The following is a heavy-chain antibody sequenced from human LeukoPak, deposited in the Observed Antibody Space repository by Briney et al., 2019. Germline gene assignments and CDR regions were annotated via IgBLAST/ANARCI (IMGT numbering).Heavy chain of an antibody. CDR3: ARRNEDIVVVPAATGDWFDP. D-gene: IGHD2-2*01. J-gene: IGHJ5*02. Sequence: ASVKVSRKASGYTFTSYGISWVRQAPGQGLEWMGWISAYNGNTNYAQKLQGRVTMTTDTSTSTAYMELRSLRSDDTAVYYCARRNEDIVVVPAATGDWFDPWGQGTLVTVSS. V-gene: IGHV1-18*01. CDR2: ISAYNGNT. CDR1: GYTFTSYG.